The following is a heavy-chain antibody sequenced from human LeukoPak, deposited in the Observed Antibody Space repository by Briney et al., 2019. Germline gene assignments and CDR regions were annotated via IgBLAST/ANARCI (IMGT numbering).Heavy chain of an antibody. J-gene: IGHJ4*02. V-gene: IGHV3-23*01. D-gene: IGHD5-24*01. CDR3: AKGRDGYNADFDY. CDR2: ISGSGGST. CDR1: GFTFSGYS. Sequence: PGGSLRLSCAASGFTFSGYSMNWVRQAPGKGLEWVSGISGSGGSTYYADSVKGRLTISRDNSKNTLYLQMNSLRAEDTAVYYCAKGRDGYNADFDYWGQGTLVTVSS.